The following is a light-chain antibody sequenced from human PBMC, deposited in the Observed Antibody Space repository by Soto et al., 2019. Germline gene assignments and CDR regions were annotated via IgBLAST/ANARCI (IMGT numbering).Light chain of an antibody. J-gene: IGKJ3*01. CDR1: QNVLYSSNNKNY. Sequence: DIVMTQSPDSLAVSLGERATINCKSSQNVLYSSNNKNYLAWYQQKPGQPPKLLIYWASTRESGVPDRFSGGGSGTDFTLTISNLQAEDVAVYYCQQSYSTPTFGPGTKVHIK. CDR3: QQSYSTPT. V-gene: IGKV4-1*01. CDR2: WAS.